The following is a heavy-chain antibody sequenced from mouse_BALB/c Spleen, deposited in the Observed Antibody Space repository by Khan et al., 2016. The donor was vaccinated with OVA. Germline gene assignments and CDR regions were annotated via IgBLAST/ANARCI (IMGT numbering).Heavy chain of an antibody. Sequence: EVQLQESGPGLVKPSQSLSLTCTVTGYSITSDYAWNWIRQFPGNKLEWMGYISYSGSTSYNPSLKSRISITRDTSKNQFFLQLTSVTTEDTATXCCASSIMVKWGQGTTLTVSS. J-gene: IGHJ2*01. CDR1: GYSITSDYA. CDR2: ISYSGST. CDR3: ASSIMVK. V-gene: IGHV3-2*02. D-gene: IGHD2-1*01.